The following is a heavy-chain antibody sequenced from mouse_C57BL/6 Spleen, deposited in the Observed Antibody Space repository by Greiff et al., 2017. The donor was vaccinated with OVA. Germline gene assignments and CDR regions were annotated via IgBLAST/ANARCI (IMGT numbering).Heavy chain of an antibody. J-gene: IGHJ1*03. CDR2: ISDGGSYT. V-gene: IGHV5-4*03. Sequence: EVKVVESGGGLVKPGGSLKLSCAASGFTFSSYAMSWVRQTPEKRLEWVATISDGGSYTYYPDNVKGRFTISRDNAKNNLYLQMSHLKSEDTAMYYCARSGEWYFDVWGTGTTVTVSS. CDR3: ARSGEWYFDV. CDR1: GFTFSSYA.